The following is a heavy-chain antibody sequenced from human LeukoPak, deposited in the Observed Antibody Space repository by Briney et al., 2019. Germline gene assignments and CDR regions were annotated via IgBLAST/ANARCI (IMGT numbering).Heavy chain of an antibody. CDR2: ISGSGDNT. Sequence: PGGSLRLSCAASGFTFSTYAMNWVRQAPGKGLEWVSAISGSGDNTYHADSVKGRFSISRDNSKNTLYQQMYNLRAEDTAVYYCAKEGYYDSSGYYFPGRDYYYGMDVWGQGTTVTVSS. V-gene: IGHV3-23*01. D-gene: IGHD3-22*01. CDR3: AKEGYYDSSGYYFPGRDYYYGMDV. CDR1: GFTFSTYA. J-gene: IGHJ6*02.